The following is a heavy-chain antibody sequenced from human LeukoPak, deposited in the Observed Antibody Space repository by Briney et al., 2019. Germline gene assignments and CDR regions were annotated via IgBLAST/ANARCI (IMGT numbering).Heavy chain of an antibody. CDR2: ISANNDNT. CDR1: GYSFTSYG. CDR3: ARDRGAGWFVY. V-gene: IGHV1-18*01. J-gene: IGHJ5*01. Sequence: ASVKVSCKASGYSFTSYGISWVRQAPGQGHEWMGWISANNDNTNYAQNLQGRVSMTTDTSTSTVYMELRSLRSDDTAVYYCARDRGAGWFVYWGQGTPVTVSS. D-gene: IGHD3-10*01.